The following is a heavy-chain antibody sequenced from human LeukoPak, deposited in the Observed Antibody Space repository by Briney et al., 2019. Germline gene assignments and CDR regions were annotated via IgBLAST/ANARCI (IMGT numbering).Heavy chain of an antibody. CDR1: GFTFGSYA. D-gene: IGHD1-26*01. Sequence: PGGSLRLSCAASGFTFGSYAMSWVRQAPGKGLEWVSAISGSGGSTYYADSVKGRFTISRDNSKNTLYLQMNSLRAEDTAVYYCAKVVKDSGSYHLDYWGQGTLVTVSS. CDR2: ISGSGGST. CDR3: AKVVKDSGSYHLDY. J-gene: IGHJ4*02. V-gene: IGHV3-23*01.